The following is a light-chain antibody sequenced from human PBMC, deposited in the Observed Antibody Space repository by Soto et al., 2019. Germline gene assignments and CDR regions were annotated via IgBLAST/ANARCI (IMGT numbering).Light chain of an antibody. Sequence: DIQMTPSPSSLSASVGDRVTITCRASRPISNYLNWYQQKSGKVPRLLIYAASSLQPGVPSRFSGTGTGTAFTLTITSLQPEDSATYYCQQSYSVPRFGPGTRVDLK. CDR1: RPISNY. J-gene: IGKJ1*01. CDR2: AAS. V-gene: IGKV1-39*01. CDR3: QQSYSVPR.